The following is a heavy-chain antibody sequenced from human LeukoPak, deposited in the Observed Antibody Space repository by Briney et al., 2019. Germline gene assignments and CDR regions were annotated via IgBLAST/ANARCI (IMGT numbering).Heavy chain of an antibody. V-gene: IGHV3-23*01. CDR2: ISGSGDST. CDR1: GFTFSNYV. CDR3: AKVRAPSGWFNSDS. J-gene: IGHJ4*02. D-gene: IGHD6-19*01. Sequence: GGSLRFSCAASGFTFSNYVMSWVRQAPGKGLEWASGISGSGDSTYYADSVKGRFTISRDNSKNTLYLQMNSLRVEDTAAYYCAKVRAPSGWFNSDSWGQGTLVTVSS.